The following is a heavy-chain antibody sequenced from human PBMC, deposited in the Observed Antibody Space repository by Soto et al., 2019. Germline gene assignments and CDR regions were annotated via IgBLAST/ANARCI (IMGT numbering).Heavy chain of an antibody. Sequence: SETLSLTCTVSGGSLGSSSYYWGWIRQSPGKGLEWIGNIYYSGNTFYNPSLKGRVTISVDTSKNQFYLHLSSVTAADTAIFYCASIAAPGTTHFDFWGQGTLVTVSS. CDR3: ASIAAPGTTHFDF. V-gene: IGHV4-39*01. J-gene: IGHJ4*02. D-gene: IGHD6-13*01. CDR2: IYYSGNT. CDR1: GGSLGSSSYY.